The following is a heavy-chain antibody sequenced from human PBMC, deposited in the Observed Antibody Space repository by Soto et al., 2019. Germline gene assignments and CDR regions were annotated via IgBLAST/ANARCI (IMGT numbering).Heavy chain of an antibody. D-gene: IGHD2-21*02. V-gene: IGHV4-31*02. Sequence: SETLSLTCTVSGGSISSGGYYWSWIRQHPGKGLEWIGYIYYSGSTYYNPSLKSRVTISVDTSKNQFSLKLSSVTAADTAVYYCARGPNKPNIVVVTAENYFDYWGQGTLVTVSS. J-gene: IGHJ4*02. CDR1: GGSISSGGYY. CDR2: IYYSGST. CDR3: ARGPNKPNIVVVTAENYFDY.